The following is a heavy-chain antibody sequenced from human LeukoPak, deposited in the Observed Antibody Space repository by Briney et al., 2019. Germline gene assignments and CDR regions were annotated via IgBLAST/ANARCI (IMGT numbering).Heavy chain of an antibody. CDR3: ARHLRYSDGGHYFDY. J-gene: IGHJ4*02. Sequence: VEYLRLSCNCSGYTFSRKWLAGMRQMTGKGLEWMGLPFGGYSDTRYSPSFQGQVTISADRSISTAYLQWSSLKASDTAMYYCARHLRYSDGGHYFDYWGQGTLVTVSS. CDR1: GYTFSRKW. CDR2: PFGGYSDT. V-gene: IGHV5-51*01. D-gene: IGHD6-13*01.